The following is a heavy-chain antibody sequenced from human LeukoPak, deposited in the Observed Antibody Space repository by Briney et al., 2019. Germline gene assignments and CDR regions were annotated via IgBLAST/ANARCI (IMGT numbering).Heavy chain of an antibody. J-gene: IGHJ4*02. CDR3: ARGPTYSSGWYSFFDY. Sequence: PSETLSLTCAVYGGSFSGYYWSWVRQPLGKGLEWIWEINHRGSTNYNPSLKSRVNISVNSSKNQFSLQLSSVTAPDTAVYYCARGPTYSSGWYSFFDYWGQGTMVTVSS. CDR1: GGSFSGYY. D-gene: IGHD6-19*01. CDR2: INHRGST. V-gene: IGHV4-34*01.